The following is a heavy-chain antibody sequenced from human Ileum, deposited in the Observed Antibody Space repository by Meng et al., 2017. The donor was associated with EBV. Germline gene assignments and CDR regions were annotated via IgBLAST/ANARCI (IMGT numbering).Heavy chain of an antibody. CDR2: VYHRVDT. J-gene: IGHJ4*02. D-gene: IGHD1-7*01. CDR3: GRDQGRELINH. V-gene: IGHV4-4*02. Sequence: CLSVGCPAGTLPLPCAVAGDCISIDIWLSGVRQPPGKGLEWIGEVYHRVDTNYNPSLKSRVDISVDKSKNQFYLSLFSVTAADTAVYYCGRDQGRELINHWGQGTLVTVSS. CDR1: GDCISIDIW.